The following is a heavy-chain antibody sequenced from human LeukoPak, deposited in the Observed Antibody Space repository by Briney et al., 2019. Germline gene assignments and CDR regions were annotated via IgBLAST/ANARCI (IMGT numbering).Heavy chain of an antibody. D-gene: IGHD2-2*01. V-gene: IGHV4-30-2*01. CDR3: ARGLRYCSSTSCQNYYGMDV. CDR2: IYHSGST. CDR1: GGSISSGGYS. Sequence: SQTLSLTCAVSGGSISSGGYSWSWIRQPPGKGLEWIGYIYHSGSTYYNPSLKSRVTISVDRSKNQFSLKLSSVTAADTAVFYCARGLRYCSSTSCQNYYGMDVWGQGTTVTVSS. J-gene: IGHJ6*02.